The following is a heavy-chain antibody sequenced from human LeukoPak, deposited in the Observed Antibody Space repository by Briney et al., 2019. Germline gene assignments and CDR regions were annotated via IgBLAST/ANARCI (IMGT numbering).Heavy chain of an antibody. V-gene: IGHV3-21*01. CDR2: ISSSSSYI. Sequence: GGSLRLSCAASGFTFSSYSMNWVRQAPGKGLEWVSFISSSSSYIYYADSVKGRFTISRDNAKNSLYLQMNSLRAEDSAVYYCARVPCSSTSCYHDYWGQGTLVTVSS. D-gene: IGHD2-2*01. J-gene: IGHJ4*02. CDR3: ARVPCSSTSCYHDY. CDR1: GFTFSSYS.